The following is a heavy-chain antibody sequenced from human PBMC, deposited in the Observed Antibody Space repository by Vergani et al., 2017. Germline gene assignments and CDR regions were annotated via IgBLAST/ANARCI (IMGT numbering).Heavy chain of an antibody. CDR1: GDSISSGVYY. J-gene: IGHJ4*02. CDR3: ATIGCYCEGDAFRIGYFYS. V-gene: IGHV4-31*03. Sequence: QVQLQESGPGLVKPSQTLSLTCSVSGDSISSGVYYWNWIRQQPGKGLEWIGNIYSTGSTHNNPSLRRRINMSVDTSKNQFSRKLTSVTAADTTMYYCATIGCYCEGDAFRIGYFYSWGPGILVTVSS. D-gene: IGHD2-21*01. CDR2: IYSTGST.